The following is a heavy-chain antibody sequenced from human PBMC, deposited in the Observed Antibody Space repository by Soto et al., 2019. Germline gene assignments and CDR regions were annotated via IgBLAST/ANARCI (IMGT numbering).Heavy chain of an antibody. CDR1: GFTFSSYT. V-gene: IGHV3-48*02. J-gene: IGHJ4*02. CDR2: ISSNAATI. Sequence: EVQLVESGGGLVQPGGSLRLSCAASGFTFSSYTMNWVRQAPGKGLEWVSYISSNAATIYYADSVKGRFTISRDNAKDSLYLQMNSLRDEDTAVYYCARAFNYYFDYWGQGTLVTVSS. CDR3: ARAFNYYFDY. D-gene: IGHD1-1*01.